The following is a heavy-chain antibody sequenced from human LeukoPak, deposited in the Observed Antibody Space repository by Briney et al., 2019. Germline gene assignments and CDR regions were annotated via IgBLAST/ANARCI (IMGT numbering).Heavy chain of an antibody. V-gene: IGHV4-4*07. CDR2: IYSSGRT. CDR3: ARTPQGDNYFDY. D-gene: IGHD3-9*01. CDR1: GGSINNYY. Sequence: SETLSLTCTVSGGSINNYYWTWIRQPAGKGLEWIGRIYSSGRTNYNPSLKSRVTMSVDTSNNQLSLMMTSVTAADTAVFYCARTPQGDNYFDYWGQGHLVTVSS. J-gene: IGHJ4*02.